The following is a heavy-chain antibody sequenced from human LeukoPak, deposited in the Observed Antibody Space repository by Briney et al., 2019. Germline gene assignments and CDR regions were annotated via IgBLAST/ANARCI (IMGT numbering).Heavy chain of an antibody. CDR3: ARKSASGNYPLDY. CDR1: GFTFSSYA. CDR2: ITGGGGST. V-gene: IGHV3-23*01. Sequence: GGSLRLSCAASGFTFSSYAMIWVRQAPGTGLKWVSTITGGGGSTYYADSVKGRYTISRDNAKNTVFLQMCSLRAEDTALYYCARKSASGNYPLDYWGQGTLVTVSS. J-gene: IGHJ4*02. D-gene: IGHD3-10*01.